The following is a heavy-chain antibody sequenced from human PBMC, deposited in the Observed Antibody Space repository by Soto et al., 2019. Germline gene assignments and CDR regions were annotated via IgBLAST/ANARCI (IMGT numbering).Heavy chain of an antibody. D-gene: IGHD3-22*01. CDR2: IKSKTDGGTT. J-gene: IGHJ5*02. CDR3: TTGPTMIGVPQT. Sequence: EVQLVESGGGLVKPGGSLRLSCAASGFTFSNAWMSWVRQAPGKGLEWVGRIKSKTDGGTTDYAAPVKGRFTISRDDSKNTLYLTMNSLKTEDTGVDYCTTGPTMIGVPQTWGQENLVTVSA. CDR1: GFTFSNAW. V-gene: IGHV3-15*01.